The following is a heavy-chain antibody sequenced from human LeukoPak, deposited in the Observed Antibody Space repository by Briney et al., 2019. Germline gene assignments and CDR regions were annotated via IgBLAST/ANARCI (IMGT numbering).Heavy chain of an antibody. V-gene: IGHV4-59*01. D-gene: IGHD1-26*01. CDR2: VYHSGSI. J-gene: IGHJ4*02. Sequence: SETLSLTCNVSGGSFGTYYWTWIRQSPGKGLEWVGHVYHSGSINYNPSLKSRVHISVNKSTKQFSLRLNSVTAADTAVYFCARALVGATLFDRLDIWAQGTLVSVSS. CDR1: GGSFGTYY. CDR3: ARALVGATLFDRLDI.